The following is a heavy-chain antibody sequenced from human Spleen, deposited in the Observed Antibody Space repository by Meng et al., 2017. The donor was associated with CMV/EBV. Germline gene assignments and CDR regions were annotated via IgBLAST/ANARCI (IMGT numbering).Heavy chain of an antibody. CDR3: ARDSGYGGTPGRFDS. J-gene: IGHJ4*02. CDR1: GFIFSDYT. CDR2: ISDDGDYT. D-gene: IGHD5-12*01. Sequence: SGFIFSDYTMNWVRRAPGKGLEWVSSISDDGDYTYYADSVKGQFSISRDNAKNSLYLQMSRLRAEDTALYYCARDSGYGGTPGRFDSWGQGTLVTVSS. V-gene: IGHV3-21*06.